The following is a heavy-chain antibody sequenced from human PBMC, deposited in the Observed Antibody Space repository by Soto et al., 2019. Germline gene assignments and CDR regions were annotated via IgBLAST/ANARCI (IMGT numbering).Heavy chain of an antibody. CDR1: GFSLSTSGVG. CDR2: IYWDDDK. J-gene: IGHJ5*02. Sequence: QITLKESGPTLVKPTQTLTLTCTFSGFSLSTSGVGVGRIRQPPGKALEWLALIYWDDDKRYSPSLKSRLTITKDTSKNQVVLTMTNMDPVDTATYYCAHSPYCSGGSCYSSWFDPWGQGTLVTVSS. D-gene: IGHD2-15*01. V-gene: IGHV2-5*02. CDR3: AHSPYCSGGSCYSSWFDP.